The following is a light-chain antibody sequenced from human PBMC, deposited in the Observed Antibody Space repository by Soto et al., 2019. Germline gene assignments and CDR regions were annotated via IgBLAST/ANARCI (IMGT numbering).Light chain of an antibody. CDR1: QSVSSSY. V-gene: IGKV3D-20*02. CDR2: GAS. J-gene: IGKJ4*01. CDR3: QQHINWPLT. Sequence: EIVLTQSPGTLSLSPGERGTLSCRASQSVSSSYLAWYQQKPGQAPRLLIYGASSRATGIPDRFSGSGSGTDFTLTISSLEPEDFALYYCQQHINWPLTFGGGTKVDIK.